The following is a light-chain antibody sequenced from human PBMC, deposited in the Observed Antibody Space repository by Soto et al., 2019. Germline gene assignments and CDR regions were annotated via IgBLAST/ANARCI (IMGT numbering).Light chain of an antibody. CDR3: QQSYSTPLFT. Sequence: DIQMTQSPSSLSASVGDRVTITCRASQSIANYLNWYQQKPGKAPKVLIYAASTLQSGVPSRFSGSGSGTDFTLTINSLQPEDFATYYCQQSYSTPLFTFGPGTKVDIK. J-gene: IGKJ3*01. V-gene: IGKV1-39*01. CDR2: AAS. CDR1: QSIANY.